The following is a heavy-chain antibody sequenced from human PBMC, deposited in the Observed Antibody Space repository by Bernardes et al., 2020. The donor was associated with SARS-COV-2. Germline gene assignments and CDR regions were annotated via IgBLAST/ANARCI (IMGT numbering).Heavy chain of an antibody. V-gene: IGHV3-48*01. Sequence: VGSLRLSCVASGFPFSTQRMNWVRQAPGKGLEWVSYISSSSSTIYYADSVKGRFTISRDNGKNSLYLEMNSLRAEDTAVYYCVRGESFYGGNSEFEGGIVAGGPNVIDIPNPLQSLPWG. CDR3: VRGESFYGGNSEFEGGIVAGGPNVIDIPNPLQSLP. J-gene: IGHJ5*02. D-gene: IGHD2-8*02. CDR2: ISSSSSTI. CDR1: GFPFSTQR.